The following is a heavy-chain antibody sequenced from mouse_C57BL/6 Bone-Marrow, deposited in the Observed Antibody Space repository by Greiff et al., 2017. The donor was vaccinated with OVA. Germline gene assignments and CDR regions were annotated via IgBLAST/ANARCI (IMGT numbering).Heavy chain of an antibody. Sequence: DVKLQESGGGLVKPGGSLKLSCAASGFTFSSYAMSWVRQTPEKRLEWVATISDGGSYTYYPDNVKGRFTISRDNAKNNLYLQMSHLKSEDTAMYYCAREGGGNFWFAYWGQGTLVTVSA. J-gene: IGHJ3*01. CDR1: GFTFSSYA. D-gene: IGHD2-1*01. CDR3: AREGGGNFWFAY. CDR2: ISDGGSYT. V-gene: IGHV5-4*01.